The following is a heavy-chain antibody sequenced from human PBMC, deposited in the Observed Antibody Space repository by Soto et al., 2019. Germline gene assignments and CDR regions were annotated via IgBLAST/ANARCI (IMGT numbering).Heavy chain of an antibody. V-gene: IGHV3-33*01. Sequence: QVQLVESGGGVVQPGRSLRLSCAASGFTFSSYGMHWVRQAPGKGLEWVAVIWYDGSNKYYADSVKGRFTISRDNSKKTLYLQMNSLRAEDTAVYYCASGFLEWLLNYWGQGTLVTVSS. CDR2: IWYDGSNK. J-gene: IGHJ4*02. CDR3: ASGFLEWLLNY. D-gene: IGHD3-3*01. CDR1: GFTFSSYG.